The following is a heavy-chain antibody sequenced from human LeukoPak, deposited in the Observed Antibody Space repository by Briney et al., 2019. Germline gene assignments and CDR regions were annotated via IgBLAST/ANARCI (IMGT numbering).Heavy chain of an antibody. CDR1: GYTFTSYY. V-gene: IGHV1-46*01. Sequence: ASVKASCKASGYTFTSYYMHWVRQAPGQGLEWMGWINPNSGGTNYAQKFQGRVTMTRDTSTSTVYMELSSLRSEDTAVYYCARVDSPGAFDIWGQGTMVTVSS. CDR3: ARVDSPGAFDI. J-gene: IGHJ3*02. CDR2: INPNSGGT. D-gene: IGHD3-22*01.